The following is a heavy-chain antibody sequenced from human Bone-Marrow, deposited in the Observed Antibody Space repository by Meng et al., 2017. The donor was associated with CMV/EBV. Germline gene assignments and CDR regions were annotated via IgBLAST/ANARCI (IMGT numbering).Heavy chain of an antibody. V-gene: IGHV3-9*01. Sequence: SLKISCAASGFTFDDYAMHWVRQAPGKGLEWVSGISWNSGSIGYADSVKGRFTISRDNAKNSLYLQMNSLRAEDTALYYCAKGSRGELPTYFDYWSQGTLVTVSS. D-gene: IGHD1-26*01. J-gene: IGHJ4*02. CDR2: ISWNSGSI. CDR1: GFTFDDYA. CDR3: AKGSRGELPTYFDY.